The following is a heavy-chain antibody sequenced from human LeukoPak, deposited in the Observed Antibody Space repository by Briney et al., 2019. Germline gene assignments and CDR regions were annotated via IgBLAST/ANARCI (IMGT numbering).Heavy chain of an antibody. CDR3: ASGLVARQDFDY. CDR2: IYYSGST. J-gene: IGHJ4*02. Sequence: PSETLSLTCTVSGGSISTSNYSWGCIRQPPGKGLEWIGNIYYSGSTFYNPSLKSRVTISADTSKNQFSLKLTSVTAADTALYYCASGLVARQDFDYWGQGTLVTVSS. V-gene: IGHV4-39*01. CDR1: GGSISTSNYS. D-gene: IGHD6-6*01.